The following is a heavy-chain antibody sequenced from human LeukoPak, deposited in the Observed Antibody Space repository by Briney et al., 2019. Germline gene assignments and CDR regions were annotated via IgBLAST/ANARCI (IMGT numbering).Heavy chain of an antibody. V-gene: IGHV4-39*07. CDR3: ARLHANVDDGGNSGAFDI. CDR2: IYYSGST. D-gene: IGHD4-23*01. CDR1: GGSISGSSYY. J-gene: IGHJ3*02. Sequence: PSETLSLTCTVSGGSISGSSYYWGWIRQPPGKGLEWIGRIYYSGSTYNNPSLKSRVTISGDTSKNQLSLKLSSVTAADTAVYYCARLHANVDDGGNSGAFDIWGQGTTVTVSS.